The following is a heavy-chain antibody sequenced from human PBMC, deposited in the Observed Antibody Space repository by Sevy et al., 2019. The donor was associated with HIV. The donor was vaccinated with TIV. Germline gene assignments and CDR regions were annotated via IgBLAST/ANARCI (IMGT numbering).Heavy chain of an antibody. CDR1: GFTFSSYA. J-gene: IGHJ5*02. CDR3: AKEPNGVPYGSGFDP. Sequence: GGSLRLSCAASGFTFSSYAMSWVRQAPGKGLEWVSAISGSGGSTYYTDSVKGRFTISRDNSKNTLYLQMNSLRAEDTAVYYCAKEPNGVPYGSGFDPWGQGTLVTVSS. V-gene: IGHV3-23*01. CDR2: ISGSGGST. D-gene: IGHD3-10*01.